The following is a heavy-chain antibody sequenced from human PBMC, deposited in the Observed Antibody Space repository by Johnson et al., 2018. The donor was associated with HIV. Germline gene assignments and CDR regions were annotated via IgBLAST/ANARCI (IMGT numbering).Heavy chain of an antibody. D-gene: IGHD5-18*01. CDR1: GFTFKDYY. V-gene: IGHV3-11*04. CDR2: ISSSGSTK. Sequence: VQLVESGGGLVKPGGSLRLSCAASGFTFKDYYMNWVRQTPGKGLEWVSHISSSGSTKYYADSVTGRFTISRDNAKKTLYLEMNSLRVDDTAVYYCARESTAWGGDYVGYGLDVWGQGTLVAVSS. CDR3: ARESTAWGGDYVGYGLDV. J-gene: IGHJ3*01.